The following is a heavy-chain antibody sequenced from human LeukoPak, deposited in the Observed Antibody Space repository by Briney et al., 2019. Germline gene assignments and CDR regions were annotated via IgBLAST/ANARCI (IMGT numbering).Heavy chain of an antibody. CDR2: ISSSSSYI. CDR1: GFTFSSYS. D-gene: IGHD4-17*01. V-gene: IGHV3-21*01. J-gene: IGHJ4*02. CDR3: ARDLYGDYSLYY. Sequence: GGSLRRSCAASGFTFSSYSMNWVRQAPGKGLEWVSSISSSSSYIYYADSVKGRFTISRDNAKNSLYLQMNSLRAEDTAVYYCARDLYGDYSLYYWGQGTLVTVSS.